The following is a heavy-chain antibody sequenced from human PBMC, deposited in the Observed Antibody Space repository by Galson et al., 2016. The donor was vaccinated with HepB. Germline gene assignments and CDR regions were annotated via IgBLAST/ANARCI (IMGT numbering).Heavy chain of an antibody. CDR1: GVSISSYY. J-gene: IGHJ4*02. CDR3: ARGEGYNLY. D-gene: IGHD5-24*01. V-gene: IGHV4-59*08. Sequence: SETLSLTCTVSGVSISSYYWSWFRQPPEKGLEWIGYAFYSGITNYNPSLKSRVTISIDTCKNQFSLKLSSVTAADTAVYYCARGEGYNLYWGQGTLVTVSS. CDR2: AFYSGIT.